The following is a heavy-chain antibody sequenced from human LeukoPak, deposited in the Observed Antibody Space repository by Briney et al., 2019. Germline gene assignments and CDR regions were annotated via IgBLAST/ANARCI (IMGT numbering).Heavy chain of an antibody. CDR2: IHPVDSDT. CDR1: GYSFASYW. D-gene: IGHD3-10*01. J-gene: IGHJ4*02. V-gene: IGHV5-51*01. CDR3: ARRLLGGSGSFDY. Sequence: GESLKICCKGSGYSFASYWIVWVRQMPGKGLEWMGLIHPVDSDTRYSPSFQGQVTTSADKSISTAYLQWSSLKASDTAMYYCARRLLGGSGSFDYWGQGTVVTVSS.